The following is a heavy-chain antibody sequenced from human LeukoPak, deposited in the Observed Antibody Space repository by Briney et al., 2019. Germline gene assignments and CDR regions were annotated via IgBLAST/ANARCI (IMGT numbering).Heavy chain of an antibody. CDR3: ARDLSGTMVRRFFDY. CDR1: GFTFSDYY. D-gene: IGHD3-10*01. CDR2: ISSSGSTI. J-gene: IGHJ4*02. Sequence: GGSLRLSCAASGFTFSDYYMSWIRQAPGKGLEWVSYISSSGSTIYYADSVKGRFTISRDNAKNSLYLQMNSLRAEDTAVYYCARDLSGTMVRRFFDYCGQGALVTVSS. V-gene: IGHV3-11*04.